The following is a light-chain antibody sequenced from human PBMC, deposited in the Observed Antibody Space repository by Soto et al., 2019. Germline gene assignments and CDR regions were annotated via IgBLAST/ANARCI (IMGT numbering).Light chain of an antibody. J-gene: IGLJ1*01. CDR3: SSDAGNYNYV. CDR2: NVY. CDR1: SSDVGAYNF. Sequence: QSALTQPASVSGSPGQSITISCTGTSSDVGAYNFVSWHQQHPGKAPKLMIYNVYDRPSGISYRFSGSKSGNTASLTISGLQGEDEADYYCSSDAGNYNYVFGTGTKVTVL. V-gene: IGLV2-14*03.